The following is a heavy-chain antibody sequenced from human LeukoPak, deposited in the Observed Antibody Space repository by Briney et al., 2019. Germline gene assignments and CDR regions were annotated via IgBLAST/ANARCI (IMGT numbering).Heavy chain of an antibody. CDR3: ARDYLAWFDP. J-gene: IGHJ5*02. V-gene: IGHV3-66*01. CDR1: GFTVGNKY. Sequence: GGSLRLSCEASGFTVGNKYMGWVRQAPGKGLEWLLIIYSGVNRTYYADSVKGRFTISRDKSKNTVYLQMNSLRPEDTAVYYCARDYLAWFDPWGQGTRVTVSS. CDR2: IYSGVNRT. D-gene: IGHD2/OR15-2a*01.